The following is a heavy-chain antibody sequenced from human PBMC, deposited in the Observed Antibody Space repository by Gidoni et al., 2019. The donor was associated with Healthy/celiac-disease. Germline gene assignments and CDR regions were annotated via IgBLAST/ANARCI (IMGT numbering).Heavy chain of an antibody. D-gene: IGHD3-10*01. V-gene: IGHV2-5*02. CDR2: IYWDDDK. CDR3: AHSRITMVRGVIIPQYFQH. CDR1: GFSFSTSGGG. J-gene: IGHJ1*01. Sequence: QITLKESGPTLVKPTQTLTLTSTSPGFSFSTSGGGVGWIRQPPGKALEWLALIYWDDDKRYSPSLKSRLTITKDTSKNQVVLTMTNMDPVDTATYYCAHSRITMVRGVIIPQYFQHWGQGTLVTVSS.